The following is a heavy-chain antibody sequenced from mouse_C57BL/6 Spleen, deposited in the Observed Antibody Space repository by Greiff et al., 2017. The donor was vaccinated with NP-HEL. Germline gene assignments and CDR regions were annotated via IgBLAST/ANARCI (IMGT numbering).Heavy chain of an antibody. Sequence: VQLQESGAELARPGASVKLSCKASGYTFTSYGISWVKQRTGQGLEWIGEIYPRSGNTYYNEKFKGKATLTADKSSSTAYMELRSLTSEDSAVYFCARYYDYDIYWGQGTLVTVSA. V-gene: IGHV1-81*01. CDR1: GYTFTSYG. CDR3: ARYYDYDIY. CDR2: IYPRSGNT. D-gene: IGHD2-4*01. J-gene: IGHJ3*01.